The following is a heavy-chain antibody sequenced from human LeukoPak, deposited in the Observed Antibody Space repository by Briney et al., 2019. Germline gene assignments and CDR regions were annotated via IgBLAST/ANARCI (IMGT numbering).Heavy chain of an antibody. CDR3: ASGVEQQLGPGFDY. Sequence: PSETLSLTCTVSGGSISSSSYYWSWIRQPAGKGLEWIGRIYTSGSTNYNPSLKSRVTMSVDTSKNQFSLKLSSVTAADTAVYYCASGVEQQLGPGFDYWGQGTLVTVSS. CDR1: GGSISSSSYY. J-gene: IGHJ4*02. CDR2: IYTSGST. D-gene: IGHD6-13*01. V-gene: IGHV4-61*02.